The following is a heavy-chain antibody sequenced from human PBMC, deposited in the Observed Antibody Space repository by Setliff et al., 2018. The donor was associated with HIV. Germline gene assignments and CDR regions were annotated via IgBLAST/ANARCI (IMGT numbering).Heavy chain of an antibody. CDR2: ISYHEKDT. J-gene: IGHJ4*02. CDR1: GFTFSNYG. D-gene: IGHD4-17*01. V-gene: IGHV3-30*18. Sequence: PGESLKISCGASGFTFSNYGMHWVRRAPGKGLEWVASISYHEKDTFYADSVKGRFTISRDNSKNMLYLQMNSLTTEDTAVYYCTKPTTVVTSYYFDSWGQGTQVTVSS. CDR3: TKPTTVVTSYYFDS.